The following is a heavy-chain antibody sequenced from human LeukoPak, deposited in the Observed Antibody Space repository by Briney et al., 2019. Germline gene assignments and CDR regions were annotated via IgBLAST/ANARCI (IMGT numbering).Heavy chain of an antibody. Sequence: ASVKVSCKASGYTFTSYYMHWVRQAPGQGLEWMGIINPSGGSTSYAQKFQGRVTMTRDTSTSTVYMGLSSLRSEDTAVYYCARDGHELRFWEWLPNMAFDYWGQGTLVTVSS. CDR2: INPSGGST. D-gene: IGHD3-3*01. CDR1: GYTFTSYY. J-gene: IGHJ4*02. V-gene: IGHV1-46*01. CDR3: ARDGHELRFWEWLPNMAFDY.